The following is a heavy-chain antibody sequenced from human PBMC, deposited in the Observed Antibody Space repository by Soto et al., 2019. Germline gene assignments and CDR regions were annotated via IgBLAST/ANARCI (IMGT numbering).Heavy chain of an antibody. CDR1: GGSFSGYY. CDR3: ARGKWLRLRAFDI. Sequence: PSETLSLTCAVYGGSFSGYYWSWIRQPPGKGLEWIGEINHSGSTNHNPSLKSRVTISVDTSKNQFSLKLSSVTAADTAVYYCARGKWLRLRAFDIWGQGSMVTVSS. CDR2: INHSGST. J-gene: IGHJ3*02. V-gene: IGHV4-34*01. D-gene: IGHD5-12*01.